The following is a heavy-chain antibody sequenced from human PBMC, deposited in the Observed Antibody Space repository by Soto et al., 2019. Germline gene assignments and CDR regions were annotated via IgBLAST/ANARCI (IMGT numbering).Heavy chain of an antibody. CDR1: GGTFSSYT. Sequence: QVQLVQSGAEVKKPGSSVKVSCQASGGTFSSYTISWVRQAPGHGLEWMGRILPILGIANYEQKFQGRVTITADKSASTAYMELSILRSEDTAVDYCARSYRDLPWGVDYWGQGTLVTVSS. CDR2: ILPILGIA. D-gene: IGHD4-17*01. J-gene: IGHJ4*02. V-gene: IGHV1-69*02. CDR3: ARSYRDLPWGVDY.